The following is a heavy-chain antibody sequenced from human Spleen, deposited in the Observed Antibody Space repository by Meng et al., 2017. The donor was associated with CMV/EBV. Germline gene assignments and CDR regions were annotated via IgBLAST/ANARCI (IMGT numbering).Heavy chain of an antibody. V-gene: IGHV4-34*01. CDR2: INHSGST. Sequence: LTCAVYGGSLSGYYWSWIRQPPGKGLEWMGEINHSGSTNYNPSIKSRVTISVDTSKNQFSLKLSSVTAADTAVYYCARGQGASFDPWGQGTLVTVSS. CDR1: GGSLSGYY. CDR3: ARGQGASFDP. J-gene: IGHJ5*02.